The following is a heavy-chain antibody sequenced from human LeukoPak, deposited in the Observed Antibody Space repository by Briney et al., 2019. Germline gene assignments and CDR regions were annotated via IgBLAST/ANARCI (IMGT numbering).Heavy chain of an antibody. CDR3: AREFLEANYFDY. J-gene: IGHJ4*02. CDR2: INPNSGGT. Sequence: ASVKVSCKASGYTFTGYYMHWGRQAPGQGLEWMGWINPNSGGTNYAQKFQGRVTMTRDTSISTAYMELSRLRSDDTAVYYCAREFLEANYFDYWGQGTLVTVSS. CDR1: GYTFTGYY. V-gene: IGHV1-2*02. D-gene: IGHD5-24*01.